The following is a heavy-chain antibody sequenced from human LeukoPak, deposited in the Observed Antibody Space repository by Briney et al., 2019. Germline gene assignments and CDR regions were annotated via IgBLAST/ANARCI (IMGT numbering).Heavy chain of an antibody. J-gene: IGHJ4*02. CDR2: ISGSGGST. CDR3: ARGPRGGLTYFDY. D-gene: IGHD3-16*01. V-gene: IGHV3-23*01. CDR1: GFTFSSYA. Sequence: GGSLRLSCAASGFTFSSYAMSWVRQAPGKGLEWVSAISGSGGSTYYTDSVKGRFTISRDNSKNTLYLQMNSLRAEDTAVYYCARGPRGGLTYFDYWGQGTLVTVSS.